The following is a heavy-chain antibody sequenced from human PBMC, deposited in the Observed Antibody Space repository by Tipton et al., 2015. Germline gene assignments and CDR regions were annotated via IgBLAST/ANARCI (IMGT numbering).Heavy chain of an antibody. Sequence: LRLSCTVSGGSVSTSNYYWGWIRQSPGKGLEWIGYISYSGSTHYNPSLKRRVTISLDTSKNQFSLKLSSVIAADTAVYYCARASIIQGYYHDSSRYYLFNSWGQGTLVTVSS. V-gene: IGHV4-61*01. D-gene: IGHD3-22*01. CDR3: ARASIIQGYYHDSSRYYLFNS. J-gene: IGHJ1*01. CDR1: GGSVSTSNYY. CDR2: ISYSGST.